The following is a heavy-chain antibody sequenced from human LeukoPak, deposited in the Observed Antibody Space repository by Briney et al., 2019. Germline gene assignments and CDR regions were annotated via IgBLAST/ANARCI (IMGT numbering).Heavy chain of an antibody. CDR3: ARRQARITMVRGVMPNYYYMDV. J-gene: IGHJ6*03. CDR2: INHSGST. V-gene: IGHV4-34*01. Sequence: GSLRLSCAASGFTLTRNHMNWVRQPPGKGLEWIGEINHSGSTNYNPSLKSRVTISVDTSKNQFSLELSSVTAADTAVYYCARRQARITMVRGVMPNYYYMDVWGKGTTVTISS. D-gene: IGHD3-10*01. CDR1: GFTLTRNH.